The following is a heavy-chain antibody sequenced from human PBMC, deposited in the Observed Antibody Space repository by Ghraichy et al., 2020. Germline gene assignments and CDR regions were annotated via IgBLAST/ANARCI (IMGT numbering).Heavy chain of an antibody. CDR3: AKDRVPMVRATLDY. Sequence: GGSLRLSCAASGFTFDDYAMHWVRQAPGKGLEWVSGISWNSGSIGYADSVKGRFTISRDNAKNSLYLQMNSLRAEDTALYYCAKDRVPMVRATLDYWGQGTLVTVSS. D-gene: IGHD3-10*01. CDR2: ISWNSGSI. CDR1: GFTFDDYA. V-gene: IGHV3-9*01. J-gene: IGHJ4*02.